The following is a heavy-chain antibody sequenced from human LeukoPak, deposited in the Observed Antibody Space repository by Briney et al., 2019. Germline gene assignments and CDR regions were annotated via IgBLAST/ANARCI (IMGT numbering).Heavy chain of an antibody. J-gene: IGHJ4*02. Sequence: EPSETLSLTCTVSGDSISINYNWGCIRQPPGKGLEWIGSISYSGATYYSPSLKSRVTISVDTSKNQFSLKLSSMTAADTAVYYCVRHRQWLLFPDYWGQGTLVTVSS. CDR1: GDSISINYN. CDR3: VRHRQWLLFPDY. D-gene: IGHD6-19*01. V-gene: IGHV4-39*01. CDR2: ISYSGAT.